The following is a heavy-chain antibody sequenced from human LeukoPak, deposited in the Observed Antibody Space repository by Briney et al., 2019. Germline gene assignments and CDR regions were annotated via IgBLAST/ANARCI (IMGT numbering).Heavy chain of an antibody. Sequence: PSETLSLTCTVSGGSISSSSYYWGWIRQPPGKGLEWIGRIYYTGSTYYNPSLKSRVTISVDTSKNQFSLKLSSVTAADTAVYYCAKCRRMVDAFDIWGQGTMVTVSS. D-gene: IGHD3-10*01. CDR2: IYYTGST. J-gene: IGHJ3*02. V-gene: IGHV4-39*07. CDR1: GGSISSSSYY. CDR3: AKCRRMVDAFDI.